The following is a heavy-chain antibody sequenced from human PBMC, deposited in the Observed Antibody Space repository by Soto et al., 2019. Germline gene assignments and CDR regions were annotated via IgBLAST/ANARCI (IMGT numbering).Heavy chain of an antibody. CDR1: GGAFKNYA. J-gene: IGHJ4*02. D-gene: IGHD5-12*01. CDR3: ARASDTISYYY. Sequence: QVQLVQSESEVKKPGSSVRVSCKVSGGAFKNYAISWVRQAPGQGLERGGGILPVLDELNYAPKLQGRVMITAEEATITSHLELGSLTSEDTAVYFCARASDTISYYYWGQGTLVTVSS. CDR2: ILPVLDEL. V-gene: IGHV1-69*01.